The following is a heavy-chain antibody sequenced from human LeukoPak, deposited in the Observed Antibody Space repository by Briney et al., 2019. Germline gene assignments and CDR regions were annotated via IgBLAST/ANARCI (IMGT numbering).Heavy chain of an antibody. D-gene: IGHD6-13*01. CDR1: GFTFSNYW. V-gene: IGHV3-74*01. Sequence: GGSLRLSCAASGFTFSNYWTHWVRQAPGKGLVWVSRINSDGSSRNYADSVKGRFTISRDNAKNTLYLQMNSLRAEDTAVYYCASASSHRIAAGGDYWGQGTLVTVSS. CDR2: INSDGSSR. J-gene: IGHJ4*02. CDR3: ASASSHRIAAGGDY.